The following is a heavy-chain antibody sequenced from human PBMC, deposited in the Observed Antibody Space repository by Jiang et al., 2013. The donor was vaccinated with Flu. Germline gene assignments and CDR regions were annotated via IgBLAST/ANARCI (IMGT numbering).Heavy chain of an antibody. J-gene: IGHJ4*02. CDR1: GGTFSSYA. V-gene: IGHV1-69*01. CDR2: IIPIFGTA. Sequence: CGAEVKKPGSSVKVSCKASGGTFSSYAISWVRQAPGQGLEWMGGIIPIFGTANYAQKFQGRVTITADESTSTAYMELSSLRSEDTAVYYCARSAYCGGDCYSPIDCWGQGTLVTVSS. D-gene: IGHD2-21*02. CDR3: ARSAYCGGDCYSPIDC.